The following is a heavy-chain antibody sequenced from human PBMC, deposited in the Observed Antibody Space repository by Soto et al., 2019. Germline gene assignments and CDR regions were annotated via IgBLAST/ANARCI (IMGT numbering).Heavy chain of an antibody. CDR1: GYTFTSYW. CDR3: ERQAYHYDTYSFGY. D-gene: IGHD3-22*01. CDR2: IYPSNSET. Sequence: RESLKISCKASGYTFTSYWIGWVRQMPGKGLEWMGIIYPSNSETRFSPSFQGQVTLSADKSIFTAYLQWSSLRASDTAIYYCERQAYHYDTYSFGYWGQGNMVTVYS. J-gene: IGHJ4*02. V-gene: IGHV5-51*01.